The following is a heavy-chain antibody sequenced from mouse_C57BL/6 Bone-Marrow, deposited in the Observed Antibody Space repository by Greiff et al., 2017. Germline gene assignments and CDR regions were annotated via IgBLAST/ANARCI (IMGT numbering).Heavy chain of an antibody. J-gene: IGHJ2*01. CDR2: IDPETGGT. CDR1: GYTFTDYE. V-gene: IGHV1-15*01. CDR3: TPSSYDFDY. Sequence: VKVVESGAELVRPGASVTLSCKASGYTFTDYEMHWVKQTPVHGLEWIGAIDPETGGTAYNQKFKGKAILTADKSSSTAYMELRSLTSEDSAVYYCTPSSYDFDYWGQGTTLTVSS. D-gene: IGHD1-1*01.